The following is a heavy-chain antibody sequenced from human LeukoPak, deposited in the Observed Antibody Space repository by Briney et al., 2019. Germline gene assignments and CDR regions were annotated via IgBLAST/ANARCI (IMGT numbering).Heavy chain of an antibody. V-gene: IGHV4-59*01. J-gene: IGHJ3*02. CDR3: ARFQSRFDVTFDI. D-gene: IGHD3-16*01. CDR2: IYYSGST. Sequence: SETLSLTCTVSGGSISSYYWSRIRQPPGKGLEWIGYIYYSGSTNYNPSLKSRVTISLDTSKNQFSLKLSSVIAADTAVYYCARFQSRFDVTFDIWGQGTMVTVSS. CDR1: GGSISSYY.